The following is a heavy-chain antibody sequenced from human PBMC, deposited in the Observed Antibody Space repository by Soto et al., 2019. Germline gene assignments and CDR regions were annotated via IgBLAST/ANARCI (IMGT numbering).Heavy chain of an antibody. Sequence: SETLSLTCTVSGGSIISYYWSWIRQPPGKGLEWIGYIYYSGSTNYNPSLKSRVTISVDTSKNQFSLKLSSVTAADTAVYYCARDPANYDILTGYYLGAFDIWGQGTMVT. J-gene: IGHJ3*02. CDR3: ARDPANYDILTGYYLGAFDI. CDR2: IYYSGST. CDR1: GGSIISYY. V-gene: IGHV4-59*01. D-gene: IGHD3-9*01.